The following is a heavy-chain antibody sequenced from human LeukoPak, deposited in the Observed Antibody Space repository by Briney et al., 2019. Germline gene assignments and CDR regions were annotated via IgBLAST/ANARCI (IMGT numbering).Heavy chain of an antibody. V-gene: IGHV4-59*01. D-gene: IGHD5-18*01. J-gene: IGHJ4*02. CDR3: ARGGDTALVYDY. CDR2: IYYTGTT. Sequence: SETLSLTCTVSGGSISRYYWSWIRQPPGKGLEWTGYIYYTGTTNYNPSLKSRVTISVDTSKNQFSLKLSSVTAADTAVYYCARGGDTALVYDYWGQGTLVTVSS. CDR1: GGSISRYY.